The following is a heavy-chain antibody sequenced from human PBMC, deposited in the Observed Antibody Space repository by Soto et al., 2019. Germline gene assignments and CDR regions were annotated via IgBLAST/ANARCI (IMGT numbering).Heavy chain of an antibody. CDR3: AREGEAPYYDIGTDV. Sequence: ASVKVSWKDSGYTFTGYYMHWVRQAPGQGLEWMGWINPNSGGTNYAQKFQGWVTMTRDTSISTAYMELSRLRSDDTAVYYCAREGEAPYYDIGTDVWGQGTPVTVS. V-gene: IGHV1-2*04. J-gene: IGHJ6*02. CDR1: GYTFTGYY. D-gene: IGHD3-3*01. CDR2: INPNSGGT.